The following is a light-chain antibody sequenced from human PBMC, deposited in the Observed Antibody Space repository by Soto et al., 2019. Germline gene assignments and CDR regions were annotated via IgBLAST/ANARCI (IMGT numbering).Light chain of an antibody. J-gene: IGKJ1*01. CDR3: QQYNNCPVT. V-gene: IGKV3-15*01. CDR2: GAS. Sequence: EIVMTQSPATLSVSPGERATLSCRASQSVSSNLAWYQQKPGQAPRLLIYGASTRVTGIPARFSGGGSGTEFTLTISSLQSEDFAVYYCQQYNNCPVTFGQGTKVEI. CDR1: QSVSSN.